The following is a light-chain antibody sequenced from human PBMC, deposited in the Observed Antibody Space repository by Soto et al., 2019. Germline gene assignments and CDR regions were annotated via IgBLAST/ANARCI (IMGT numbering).Light chain of an antibody. Sequence: QSVLTQPPSASGTPGQRVTISCGGSSSNIGTNSVHWYKQLPGTAPKLLIYLNDQRPSGVPDRFSGSKSGTSASLAISGLRSDDEADYFCAAWDGRLDGRFVFGAGTKVNVL. CDR2: LND. CDR3: AAWDGRLDGRFV. V-gene: IGLV1-47*02. CDR1: SSNIGTNS. J-gene: IGLJ1*01.